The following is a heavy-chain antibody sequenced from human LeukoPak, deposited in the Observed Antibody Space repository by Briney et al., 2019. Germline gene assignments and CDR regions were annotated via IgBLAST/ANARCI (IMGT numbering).Heavy chain of an antibody. CDR1: GYTFTSYG. V-gene: IGHV1-69*13. D-gene: IGHD3-3*01. CDR3: ARDMIHESFWSGFSYYFDY. CDR2: IIPIFGTA. Sequence: SVKVSCKASGYTFTSYGISWVRQAPGQGLEWMGGIIPIFGTANYAQKFQGRVTITADESTSTAYMELSSLRSEDTAVYYCARDMIHESFWSGFSYYFDYWGQGTLVTVSS. J-gene: IGHJ4*02.